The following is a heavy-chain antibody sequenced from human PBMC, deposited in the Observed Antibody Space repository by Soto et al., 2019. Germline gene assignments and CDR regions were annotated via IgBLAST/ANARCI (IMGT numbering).Heavy chain of an antibody. Sequence: DVQVLESGGGLVQPGGSLRLSCEASGFTISNYGMTWVRQAPGKGLEWVSAISGRDGYTYYADSVKGRFTISRENSKNTLYLQMNSLTAEDTAIYYCAKVERMTPYTHLRWGQGTLVTVSS. CDR1: GFTISNYG. CDR3: AKVERMTPYTHLR. D-gene: IGHD1-1*01. V-gene: IGHV3-23*01. CDR2: ISGRDGYT. J-gene: IGHJ4*02.